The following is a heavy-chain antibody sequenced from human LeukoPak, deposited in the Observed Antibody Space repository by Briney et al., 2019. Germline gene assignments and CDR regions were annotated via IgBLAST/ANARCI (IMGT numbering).Heavy chain of an antibody. D-gene: IGHD3-10*01. CDR3: ARDSGDGSGSYYPYGMDV. Sequence: NSGGSLRLSCAASEFTFSIYNMNWVRQAPGKGLEWVSSISRSSIYIYYADSVKGRFTISRDNAENSLSLQMNSLRAEDTAVYYCARDSGDGSGSYYPYGMDVWGQGTTVTVSS. CDR2: ISRSSIYI. J-gene: IGHJ6*02. CDR1: EFTFSIYN. V-gene: IGHV3-21*01.